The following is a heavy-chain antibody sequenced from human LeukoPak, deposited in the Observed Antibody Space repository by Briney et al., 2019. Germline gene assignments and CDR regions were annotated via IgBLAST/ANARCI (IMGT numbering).Heavy chain of an antibody. J-gene: IGHJ5*02. V-gene: IGHV4-59*08. CDR1: GGSMSSYY. D-gene: IGHD2/OR15-2a*01. CDR3: ARLTKFLTTYYPTP. CDR2: IYYSGST. Sequence: SETLSLTCTVSGGSMSSYYWSWIRQPPGKGLEWIGYIYYSGSTNYNPSLKSRVTISVDTSKNQFSLKLSSVTAADTAVYYCARLTKFLTTYYPTPWGQGTLVTVSS.